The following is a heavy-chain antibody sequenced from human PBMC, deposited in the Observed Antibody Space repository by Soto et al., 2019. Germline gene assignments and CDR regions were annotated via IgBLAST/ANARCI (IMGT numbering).Heavy chain of an antibody. J-gene: IGHJ6*03. Sequence: QVQLVQSGAEVKKPGASVKVSCKASGYSFTSYDMNWVRQVPGQGPEWMRWMNPNSADTGYAQKFQGRMTMSRDMSTRTMYMELSGLTSEDTAVYYCARGGFLEPHMDVWGRGTTVTVSS. CDR1: GYSFTSYD. CDR3: ARGGFLEPHMDV. CDR2: MNPNSADT. V-gene: IGHV1-8*01.